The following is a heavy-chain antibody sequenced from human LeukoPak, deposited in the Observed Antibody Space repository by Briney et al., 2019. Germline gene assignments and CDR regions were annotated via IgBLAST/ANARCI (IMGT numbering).Heavy chain of an antibody. Sequence: GGSLRLSCTASVFSFSGHWMRWARQLPGKGLVWVSRISPTGSTTSYADSVKGRFTVSRDNAKNTLYLQVNNLRAEDTAVYYCARGPNSNWSGLDFWGQGTLLTVSS. J-gene: IGHJ4*02. CDR1: VFSFSGHW. CDR3: ARGPNSNWSGLDF. V-gene: IGHV3-74*01. CDR2: ISPTGSTT. D-gene: IGHD6-6*01.